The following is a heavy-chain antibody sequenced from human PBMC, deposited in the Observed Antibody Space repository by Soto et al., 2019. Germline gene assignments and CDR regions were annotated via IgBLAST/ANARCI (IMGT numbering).Heavy chain of an antibody. CDR2: INYNGNT. J-gene: IGHJ4*02. CDR1: GGAISNYF. Sequence: SETLSLTGIVSGGAISNYFCSWIRQPPWKGPEWLGYINYNGNTNYNPSLKNRATMSIDTSKREFSLKLRSVTATDTAVYFCASVGDGIEVPRMTQYFDHLGQGILLTVCS. CDR3: ASVGDGIEVPRMTQYFDH. V-gene: IGHV4-59*01. D-gene: IGHD3-10*01.